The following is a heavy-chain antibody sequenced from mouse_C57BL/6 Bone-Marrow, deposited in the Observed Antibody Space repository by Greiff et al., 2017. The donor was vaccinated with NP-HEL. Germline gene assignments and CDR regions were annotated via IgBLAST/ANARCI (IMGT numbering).Heavy chain of an antibody. D-gene: IGHD2-3*01. V-gene: IGHV1-18*01. CDR3: ARGGWLPGRFAY. CDR1: GYTFTDYN. CDR2: INPNNGGT. J-gene: IGHJ3*01. Sequence: QLQQSGPELVKPGASVKIPCKASGYTFTDYNMDWVKQSHGKSLEWIGDINPNNGGTIYNQKFKGKATLTVDKSSSTAYMELRSLTSEDTAVYYCARGGWLPGRFAYWGQGTLVTVSA.